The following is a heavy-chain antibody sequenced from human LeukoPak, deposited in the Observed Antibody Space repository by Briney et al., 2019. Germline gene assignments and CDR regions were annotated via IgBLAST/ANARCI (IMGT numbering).Heavy chain of an antibody. Sequence: GGSLRLSCAASGFTFSSYEMNWVRQAPGKGLEWVSYISSSGSTIYYADSVKGRFTISRDNAKNSLYLQMNSLRAEDTAVYYCASASYCKGGSCYSVHWGQGTLVTVS. CDR1: GFTFSSYE. D-gene: IGHD2-15*01. J-gene: IGHJ4*02. V-gene: IGHV3-48*03. CDR2: ISSSGSTI. CDR3: ASASYCKGGSCYSVH.